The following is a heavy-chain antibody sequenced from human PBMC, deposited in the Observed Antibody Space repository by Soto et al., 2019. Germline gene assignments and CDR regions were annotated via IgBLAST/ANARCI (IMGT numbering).Heavy chain of an antibody. Sequence: EVQVLESGGGLVQPGGSLRLSCAGSGFTFINYAMNWVRQAPGKGLEWVSSISGGGDAAFFPDSVRGRFTISRDNSKNTVTLQMNSLGVDDTAVYYCARKILGSTTRPNYWDIELWGRGTLVTVSS. J-gene: IGHJ2*01. V-gene: IGHV3-23*01. CDR1: GFTFINYA. D-gene: IGHD7-27*01. CDR2: ISGGGDAA. CDR3: ARKILGSTTRPNYWDIEL.